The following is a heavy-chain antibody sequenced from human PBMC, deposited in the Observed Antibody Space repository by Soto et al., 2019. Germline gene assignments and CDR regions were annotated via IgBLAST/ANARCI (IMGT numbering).Heavy chain of an antibody. CDR2: IYPGDSDT. Sequence: GESLKISCSGSGYSFANYWIGWVRQMPGKGLEWMGIIYPGDSDTRYSPSFQGQVTISADKSISTAYLQRSSLKASDTAMYYCARGQFGDFALYYYGMDVWGQGTTVTVSS. CDR1: GYSFANYW. CDR3: ARGQFGDFALYYYGMDV. D-gene: IGHD3-10*01. J-gene: IGHJ6*02. V-gene: IGHV5-51*01.